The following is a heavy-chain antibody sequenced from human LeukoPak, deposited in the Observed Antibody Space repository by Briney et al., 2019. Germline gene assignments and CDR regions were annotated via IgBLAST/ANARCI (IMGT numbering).Heavy chain of an antibody. J-gene: IGHJ4*02. CDR1: GFTFSSYG. CDR3: ARDKNYYDSSGYYY. V-gene: IGHV3-48*04. D-gene: IGHD3-22*01. Sequence: GGTLRLSCAASGFTFSSYGMSWVRQAPGKGLEWVSYISSSGSTIYYADSVKGRFTISRDNAKNSLYLQMNSLRAEDTAVYYCARDKNYYDSSGYYYWGQGTLVTVSS. CDR2: ISSSGSTI.